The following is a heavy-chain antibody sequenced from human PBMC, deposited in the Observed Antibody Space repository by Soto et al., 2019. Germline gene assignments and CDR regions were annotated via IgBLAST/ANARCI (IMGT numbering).Heavy chain of an antibody. CDR3: ARDGPWIQLRNTYYYDSSGYYYFDY. Sequence: QVQLQESGPGLVKPSETLSLTCTVSGGSISSYYWSWIRQPAGKGLEWIGRIYTSGSTNYNPSLKSRVTMSVDTSKNQFSLKLSSVTAADTAVYYCARDGPWIQLRNTYYYDSSGYYYFDYWGQGTLVTVSS. CDR2: IYTSGST. D-gene: IGHD3-22*01. V-gene: IGHV4-4*07. CDR1: GGSISSYY. J-gene: IGHJ4*02.